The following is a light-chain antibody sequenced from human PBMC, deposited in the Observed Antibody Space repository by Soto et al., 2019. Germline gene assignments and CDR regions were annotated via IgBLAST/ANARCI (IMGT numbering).Light chain of an antibody. CDR2: GTS. CDR1: QSVSSN. V-gene: IGKV3-15*01. Sequence: EIVMTQSPATLSVSPGERATLSCRASQSVSSNLAWYQQKPGQAPRLLFYGTSTRATGVPARFSGTGSGTDFPLTISSLQSEDFAAYYCQQSNKWPYTFGQGTKLEIK. J-gene: IGKJ2*01. CDR3: QQSNKWPYT.